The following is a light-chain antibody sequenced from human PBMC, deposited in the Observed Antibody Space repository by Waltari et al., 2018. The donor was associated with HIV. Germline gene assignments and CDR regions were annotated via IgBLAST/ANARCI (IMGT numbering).Light chain of an antibody. CDR3: QQYDNWPPLT. CDR1: QSVSSN. V-gene: IGKV3-15*01. Sequence: DIVMTPSPATLSVSPGDRPTLSCRASQSVSSNLAWYQQTPGQTPRLLIYGASTRDTGIPARFSGGGSGTEFTLTISSLQSEDFAVYYCQQYDNWPPLTFGGGTKVEIK. J-gene: IGKJ4*01. CDR2: GAS.